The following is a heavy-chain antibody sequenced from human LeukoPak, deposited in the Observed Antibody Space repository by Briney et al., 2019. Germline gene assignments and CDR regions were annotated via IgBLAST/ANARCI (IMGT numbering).Heavy chain of an antibody. V-gene: IGHV4-39*01. CDR3: ARHGRMGTINPSY. Sequence: SETLSLTWTVSGGSISNSSYYWGWIRQPPGKGLEWMGSMYYSGSTYYNPSLKSRATISVDTPKNQFSLKLSSVTAADTAVYYCARHGRMGTINPSYWGQGTLVTVSS. CDR1: GGSISNSSYY. J-gene: IGHJ4*02. CDR2: MYYSGST. D-gene: IGHD5-24*01.